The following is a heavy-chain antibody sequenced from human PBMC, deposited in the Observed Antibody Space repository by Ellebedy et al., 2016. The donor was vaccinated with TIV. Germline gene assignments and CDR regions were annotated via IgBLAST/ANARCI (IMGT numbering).Heavy chain of an antibody. D-gene: IGHD2-2*01. Sequence: SETLSLXXAVYGGSFSGYYWSWIRQPPGKGLEWIGEINHSGSTNYNPSLKSRVTISVDTSKNQFSLKLSSVTAADTAVYYCARPYCSSTSCYSLVWFDPWGQGTLVTVSS. J-gene: IGHJ5*02. CDR1: GGSFSGYY. V-gene: IGHV4-34*01. CDR2: INHSGST. CDR3: ARPYCSSTSCYSLVWFDP.